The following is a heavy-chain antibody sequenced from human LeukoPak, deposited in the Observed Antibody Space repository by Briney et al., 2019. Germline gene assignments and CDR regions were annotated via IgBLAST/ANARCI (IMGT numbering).Heavy chain of an antibody. J-gene: IGHJ6*03. Sequence: SETLSLTCAVYGGSFSGYYWSWIRQPPGKGLEWIGEINHSGSTNYNPSLKCRVTISVDTSKNQFSLKLSSVTAADTAVYYCARGRPEGSGWYRPYYYVDVWGKGTTVTVSS. CDR3: ARGRPEGSGWYRPYYYVDV. CDR1: GGSFSGYY. D-gene: IGHD6-19*01. V-gene: IGHV4-34*01. CDR2: INHSGST.